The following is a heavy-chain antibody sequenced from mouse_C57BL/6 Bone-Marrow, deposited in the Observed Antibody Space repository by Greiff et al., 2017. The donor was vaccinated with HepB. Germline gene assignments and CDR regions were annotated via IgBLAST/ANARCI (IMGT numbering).Heavy chain of an antibody. CDR1: GFSLTRYC. V-gene: IGHV2-6*01. Sequence: VKLQESGPGLVAPSQSLSISCTVSGFSLTRYCVDWVRQYPGKGLEWLGVICGVGGTNYNSALISRMSISKDNSKSQVFLKMNSLQTDDTAMYYCASGGYKGYWFAYWGQGTLVTVSA. CDR2: ICGVGGT. J-gene: IGHJ3*01. CDR3: ASGGYKGYWFAY. D-gene: IGHD3-1*01.